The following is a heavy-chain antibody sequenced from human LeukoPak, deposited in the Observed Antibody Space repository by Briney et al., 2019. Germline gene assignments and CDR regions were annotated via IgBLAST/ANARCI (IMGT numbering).Heavy chain of an antibody. CDR2: ISSSGSYI. J-gene: IGHJ4*02. CDR1: GFTFSSYS. CDR3: ATIVATSPGY. V-gene: IGHV3-21*01. D-gene: IGHD5-12*01. Sequence: GGSLRLSCAASGFTFSSYSMNWVRQAPGKGLECVSYISSSGSYIYYADSVKGRFTISRDNAKNSLYLQMNSLRAEDTAVYYCATIVATSPGYWGQGTLVTVSS.